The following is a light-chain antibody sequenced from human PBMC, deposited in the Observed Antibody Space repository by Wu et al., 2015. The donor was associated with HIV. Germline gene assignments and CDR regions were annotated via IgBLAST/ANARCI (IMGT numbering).Light chain of an antibody. CDR2: AAS. CDR1: QDISSW. V-gene: IGKV1-12*01. Sequence: QMSQSPSFVSASVGDRVTITCRATQDISSWLAWYQMKPGKAPKLLISAASTLQSGVPSRFSGSGSDTDFTLTISSLQPEDLASYYCQQFSTNLFLTFGGGTKVEIK. CDR3: QQFSTNLFLT. J-gene: IGKJ4*01.